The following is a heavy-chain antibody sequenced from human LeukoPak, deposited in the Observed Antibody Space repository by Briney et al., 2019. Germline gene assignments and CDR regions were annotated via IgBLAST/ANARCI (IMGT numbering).Heavy chain of an antibody. CDR1: GVSFSGYY. D-gene: IGHD3-22*01. CDR2: INHSGST. V-gene: IGHV4-34*01. CDR3: ARHGVLIYYYDSSGYSFFDY. J-gene: IGHJ4*02. Sequence: SETLSLTCAVYGVSFSGYYWSWIRQPPGKGLEWIGEINHSGSTNYNPSLKSRVTISVDTSKNQFSLNLGSVTAADTAVYYCARHGVLIYYYDSSGYSFFDYWGQGTLVTVSS.